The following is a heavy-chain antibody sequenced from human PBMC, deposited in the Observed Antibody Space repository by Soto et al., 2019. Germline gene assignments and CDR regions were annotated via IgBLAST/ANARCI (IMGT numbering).Heavy chain of an antibody. CDR2: IKPDGSET. D-gene: IGHD2-21*02. J-gene: IGHJ4*02. Sequence: VQLVQSGGTLVQPGGYLRLSCAASGLTFSGHCMTWVRQTPGEGLQWVAAIKPDGSETFYVDSVKGRFTISRDNASTSPFVQMDSLRDEDTAVYYCTSRPSGMTYHAVFDFCGQGTLVTVSS. CDR3: TSRPSGMTYHAVFDF. CDR1: GLTFSGHC. V-gene: IGHV3-7*03.